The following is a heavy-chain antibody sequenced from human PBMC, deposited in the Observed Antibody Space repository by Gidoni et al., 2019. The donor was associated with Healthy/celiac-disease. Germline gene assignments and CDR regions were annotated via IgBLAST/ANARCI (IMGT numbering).Heavy chain of an antibody. V-gene: IGHV4-59*01. J-gene: IGHJ3*02. CDR2: IYYSGST. Sequence: QVQLQESGPGLVKPSETLSLTCTVSGGSISSYYWSWIRQPPGKGLEWIGYIYYSGSTNYNPSLKSRVTISVDTSKNQFSLKLSSVTAADTAVYYCARIAQQWRSRGAFDIWGQGTMVTVSS. D-gene: IGHD6-19*01. CDR1: GGSISSYY. CDR3: ARIAQQWRSRGAFDI.